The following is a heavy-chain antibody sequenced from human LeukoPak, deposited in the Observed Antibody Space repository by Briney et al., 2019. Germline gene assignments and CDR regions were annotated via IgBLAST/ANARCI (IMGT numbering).Heavy chain of an antibody. CDR3: ARVGLSGAFDI. CDR1: GFTFSSYG. J-gene: IGHJ3*02. D-gene: IGHD5-12*01. V-gene: IGHV3-23*01. Sequence: PGGSLRLSCAASGFTFSSYGMSWVRQAPGKGLEWVSAISGSGGSTYYADSVKGRFTISRDDSKSTLYLQMGSLGAEDMAIYYCARVGLSGAFDIWGQGTMVSVSS. CDR2: ISGSGGST.